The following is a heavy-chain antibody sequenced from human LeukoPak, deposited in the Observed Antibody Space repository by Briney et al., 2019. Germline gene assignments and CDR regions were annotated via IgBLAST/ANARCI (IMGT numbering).Heavy chain of an antibody. CDR3: ARAPFLEWLLYENAFDI. CDR1: WYTFTSYD. V-gene: IGHV1-8*01. J-gene: IGHJ3*02. Sequence: ASVKGSCKASWYTFTSYDISWVRQGPGQGVGGVGWVNPNSGNTGYAQKFQGRVTMTRNTSISTAYMELSSLRSEDTAVYYCARAPFLEWLLYENAFDIWGQGTMVTVSS. D-gene: IGHD3-3*01. CDR2: VNPNSGNT.